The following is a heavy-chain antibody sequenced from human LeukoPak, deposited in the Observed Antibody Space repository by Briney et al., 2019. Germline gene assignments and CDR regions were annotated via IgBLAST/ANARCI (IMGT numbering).Heavy chain of an antibody. CDR2: ICYSGST. D-gene: IGHD3-22*01. Sequence: PSETLSLTCTVSGGSISSYYWSWIRQPPGKGLEWIGYICYSGSTNYNPSLKSRVTISVDTSKNQFSLKLSSVTAADTAVYYCARERLPPPYYYDSSGEFDYWGQGTLVTVSS. J-gene: IGHJ4*02. CDR1: GGSISSYY. CDR3: ARERLPPPYYYDSSGEFDY. V-gene: IGHV4-59*12.